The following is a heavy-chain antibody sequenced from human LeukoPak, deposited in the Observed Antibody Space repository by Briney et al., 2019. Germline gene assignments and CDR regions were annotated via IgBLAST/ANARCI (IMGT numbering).Heavy chain of an antibody. CDR1: GGSVSNGGYF. Sequence: SETLSLTCTVSGGSVSNGGYFWTWMRQRPGKGLEWIGHIYYTGSTDYNPSLKSRITMSLDTSKNQFSLKLSSVTAADTAVYYCAGHSASGDYWGQGTLVTVSS. D-gene: IGHD2-2*01. CDR3: AGHSASGDY. J-gene: IGHJ4*02. CDR2: IYYTGST. V-gene: IGHV4-30-4*08.